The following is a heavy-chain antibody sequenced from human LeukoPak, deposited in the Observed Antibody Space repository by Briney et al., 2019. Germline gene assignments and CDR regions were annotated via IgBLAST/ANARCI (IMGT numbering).Heavy chain of an antibody. J-gene: IGHJ4*02. Sequence: GGSLRLSCAASGFTFTNYAMSWIRQAPGKGLEWVSAISGSGSSTYYADSVKGRFTISRDNAKNSLYLQMNSLRAEDTAVYYCARDTTGPEDFDYWGQGTLVTVSS. CDR2: ISGSGSST. D-gene: IGHD1-1*01. CDR3: ARDTTGPEDFDY. CDR1: GFTFTNYA. V-gene: IGHV3-23*01.